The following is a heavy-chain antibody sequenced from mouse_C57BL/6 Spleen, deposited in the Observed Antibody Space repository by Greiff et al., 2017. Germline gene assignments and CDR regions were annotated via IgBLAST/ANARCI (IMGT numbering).Heavy chain of an antibody. Sequence: VQLKQSGPELVKPGASVKISCKASGYTFTDYYMNWVKQSHGKSLEWIGDINPNNGGTSYNQKFKGKATLTVDKSSSTAYMELRSLTSEDSAVYYCARRTDYAMDYWGQGTSVTVSS. CDR1: GYTFTDYY. CDR2: INPNNGGT. CDR3: ARRTDYAMDY. V-gene: IGHV1-26*01. J-gene: IGHJ4*01.